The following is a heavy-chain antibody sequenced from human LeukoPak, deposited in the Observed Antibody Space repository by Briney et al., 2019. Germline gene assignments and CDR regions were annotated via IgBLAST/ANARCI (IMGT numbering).Heavy chain of an antibody. CDR3: GRGVGGGGDY. V-gene: IGHV3-74*01. CDR1: GFTFSRDW. D-gene: IGHD1-26*01. J-gene: IGHJ4*02. CDR2: INSDGSIT. Sequence: GGSLRLSCAASGFTFSRDWMHWVRQAPGKGLVWVSRINSDGSITTYADSVRGRFTISRDNAKNTLYLQMNSLRAEDTAVYYCGRGVGGGGDYWSQGTLVTVSS.